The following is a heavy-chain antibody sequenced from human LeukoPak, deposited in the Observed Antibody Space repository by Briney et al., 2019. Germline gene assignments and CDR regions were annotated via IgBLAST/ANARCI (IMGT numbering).Heavy chain of an antibody. CDR2: ISSSSSTI. D-gene: IGHD3-22*01. J-gene: IGHJ6*03. CDR3: ARAIRWLHGLRYYYYYMDV. V-gene: IGHV3-48*01. CDR1: GFTFSSYS. Sequence: GGSLRLSCAASGFTFSSYSMNWVRQAPGKGLEWVSYISSSSSTIYYADSVKGRFTISRDNAKNSLYLQMNSLRAEDTAVYYCARAIRWLHGLRYYYYYMDVWGKGTTVTVSS.